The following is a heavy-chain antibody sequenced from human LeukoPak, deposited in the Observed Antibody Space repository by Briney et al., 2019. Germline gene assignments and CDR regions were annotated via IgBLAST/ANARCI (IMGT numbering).Heavy chain of an antibody. D-gene: IGHD3-22*01. CDR2: INPNSGGT. J-gene: IGHJ4*02. V-gene: IGHV1-2*02. Sequence: GASVKVSCKASGYTFTGYYMHWVRQAPGQGLEWMGWINPNSGGTNYAQKFQGRVTMTRDTSTSTVYMELSSLRSEDTAVYYCARSDSSGYQYYWGQGTLVTVSS. CDR3: ARSDSSGYQYY. CDR1: GYTFTGYY.